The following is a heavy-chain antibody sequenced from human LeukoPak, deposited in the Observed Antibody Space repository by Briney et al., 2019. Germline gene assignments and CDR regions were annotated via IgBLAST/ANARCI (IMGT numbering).Heavy chain of an antibody. V-gene: IGHV3-7*05. CDR3: ARDRDWSFDY. D-gene: IGHD3/OR15-3a*01. Sequence: GGSLRLSCADSGITFSGNWMSWVRQAPGKGLEWVAHIKPDGSEKYYVDSVRGRFTISRDNAENSLYLEMNSLRAEDTAVYYCARDRDWSFDYWGQGTLVTVSS. CDR2: IKPDGSEK. CDR1: GITFSGNW. J-gene: IGHJ4*02.